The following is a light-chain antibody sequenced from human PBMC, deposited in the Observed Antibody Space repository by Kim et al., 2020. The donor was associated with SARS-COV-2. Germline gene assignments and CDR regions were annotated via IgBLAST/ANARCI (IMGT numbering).Light chain of an antibody. CDR3: NSRDSSGNHVV. Sequence: ACRQKVQINCQGARLRSYFASWYQHKPGQAPLFVIYDKNNRPSGVPDRFAGSSAGNTASLPITGAQAEDEADYYCNSRDSSGNHVVFGGGNKLTVL. V-gene: IGLV3-19*01. J-gene: IGLJ2*01. CDR1: RLRSYF. CDR2: DKN.